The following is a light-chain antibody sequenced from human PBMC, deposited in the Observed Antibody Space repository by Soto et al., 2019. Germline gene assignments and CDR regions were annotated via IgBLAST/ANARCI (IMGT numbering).Light chain of an antibody. Sequence: AIQMTQPPSSLSASVGDRVTITCRASQSISSYLNWYQQKPGKAPKLLIYEASNLESGVPSRFSGSGSGTEFTLTIGGLQPDDFATYYCQQFNSYPITFGQGTRLEIK. CDR1: QSISSY. J-gene: IGKJ5*01. CDR3: QQFNSYPIT. V-gene: IGKV1-13*02. CDR2: EAS.